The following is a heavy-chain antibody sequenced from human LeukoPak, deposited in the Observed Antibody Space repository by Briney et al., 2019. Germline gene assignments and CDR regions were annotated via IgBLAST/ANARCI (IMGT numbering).Heavy chain of an antibody. CDR2: IKQDGSEK. CDR1: GFTFSSYW. Sequence: GGSLRLSCAASGFTFSSYWMSWVRQAPGKGLEWVAYIKQDGSEKYYVDSVKGRFTISRDNAKNSLYLQMNSLRAEDTAVYYCARRGTMIVVVGHYYFDYWGQGTLVTVSS. D-gene: IGHD3-22*01. J-gene: IGHJ4*02. CDR3: ARRGTMIVVVGHYYFDY. V-gene: IGHV3-7*01.